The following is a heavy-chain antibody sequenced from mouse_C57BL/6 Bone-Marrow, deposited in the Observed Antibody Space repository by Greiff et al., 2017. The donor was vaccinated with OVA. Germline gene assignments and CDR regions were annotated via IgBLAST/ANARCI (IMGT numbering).Heavy chain of an antibody. CDR2: INPNNGGT. Sequence: EVKLVESGPELVKPGASVKMSCKASGYTFTDYNMHWVKQSHGKSLEWIGYINPNNGGTSYNQKFKGKATLTVNKSSSTAYMELRSLTSEDSAVYYCARGNPLCWYWGQGTSVTVSS. D-gene: IGHD6-5*01. J-gene: IGHJ4*01. CDR1: GYTFTDYN. CDR3: ARGNPLCWY. V-gene: IGHV1-22*01.